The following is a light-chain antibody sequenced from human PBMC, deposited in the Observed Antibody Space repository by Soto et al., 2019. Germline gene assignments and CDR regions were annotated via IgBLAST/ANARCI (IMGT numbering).Light chain of an antibody. CDR3: QHSDHLPL. CDR1: HDIGNY. CDR2: GVF. J-gene: IGKJ3*01. Sequence: DIQLTQSPPYLSASVGDRVTITCQASHDIGNYLNWYQHKPGKAPNLVIYGVFNLETWVPSRFSGGGSGTDFTFTISSLRPEDIATYYCQHSDHLPLFGPGTKVDF. V-gene: IGKV1-33*01.